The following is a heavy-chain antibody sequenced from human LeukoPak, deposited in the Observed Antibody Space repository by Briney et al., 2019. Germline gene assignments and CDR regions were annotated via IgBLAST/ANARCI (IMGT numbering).Heavy chain of an antibody. Sequence: GGSLRLSCSASEFTFSRYAMHWDRQAPGKGLEYVSGISSNEDSVKGRFTISRDNSKNTLYLQMSSLRAEDTAVYYCVKGGGNSRPYFFDYWGQGTLITVSS. CDR2: ISSNE. CDR1: EFTFSRYA. V-gene: IGHV3-NL1*01. CDR3: VKGGGNSRPYFFDY. J-gene: IGHJ4*02. D-gene: IGHD4-23*01.